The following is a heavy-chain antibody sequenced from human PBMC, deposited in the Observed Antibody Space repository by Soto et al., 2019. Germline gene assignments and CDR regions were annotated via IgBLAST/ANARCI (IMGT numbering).Heavy chain of an antibody. J-gene: IGHJ6*02. V-gene: IGHV4-34*01. D-gene: IGHD6-19*01. CDR3: ARERWDSSGRYGMDV. Sequence: PSETLSLTCAVYGGSFSGYYWSWIRQPPGKGLEWIGEINHSGSTNYNPSLKSRVTISVDTSKNQFSLKLSSVTAADTAVYYCARERWDSSGRYGMDVWGQGTTVTVSS. CDR1: GGSFSGYY. CDR2: INHSGST.